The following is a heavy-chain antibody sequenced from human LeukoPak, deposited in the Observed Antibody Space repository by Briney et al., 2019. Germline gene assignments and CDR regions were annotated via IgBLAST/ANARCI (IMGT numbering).Heavy chain of an antibody. CDR2: ISWNSGSI. J-gene: IGHJ6*03. CDR1: GFTFDDYA. D-gene: IGHD2-2*01. V-gene: IGHV3-9*01. Sequence: PGGSLRLTCAASGFTFDDYAMHWVRQAPGKGLEWVSGISWNSGSIGYADSVKGRFTISRDNSKNTMYLQMNSLNAEDTAVYYCAIDEVVPGYYYTDVWGRGTTVTISS. CDR3: AIDEVVPGYYYTDV.